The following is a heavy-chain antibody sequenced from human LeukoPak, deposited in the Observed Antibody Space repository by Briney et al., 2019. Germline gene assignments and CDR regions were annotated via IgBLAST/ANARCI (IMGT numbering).Heavy chain of an antibody. V-gene: IGHV3-21*01. CDR1: GFTLKTYS. CDR2: ISSSSSYI. CDR3: AREIPVPATGGNWFDP. Sequence: PGGSLRLSCAASGFTLKTYSMNWVRQAPGKGLEWVSSISSSSSYIYYADSVRGRFTNSRDNAAQSLYLQMNSLRAEDTAVYFCAREIPVPATGGNWFDPWGQGTLVTVSS. J-gene: IGHJ5*02. D-gene: IGHD2-15*01.